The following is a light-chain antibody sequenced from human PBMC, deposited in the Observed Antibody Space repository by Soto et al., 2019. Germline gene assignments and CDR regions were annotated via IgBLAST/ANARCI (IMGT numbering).Light chain of an antibody. CDR1: SSDVGGYNL. V-gene: IGLV2-23*02. CDR2: EVT. CDR3: CSFAGASMLDV. J-gene: IGLJ1*01. Sequence: QSVPTQPASVSGSPGQSITISCTGTSSDVGGYNLVSWYQQYPGKAPKLIIYEVTKRPSGVSSRFSASKSGNTASLTISGLQAEDEGDYYCCSFAGASMLDVFGTGTKLTVL.